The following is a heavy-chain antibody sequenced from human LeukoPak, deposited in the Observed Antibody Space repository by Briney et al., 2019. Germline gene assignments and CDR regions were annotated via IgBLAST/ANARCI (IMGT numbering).Heavy chain of an antibody. CDR2: INHGGRT. V-gene: IGHV4-34*01. CDR1: GGSFSGYY. D-gene: IGHD2-8*01. Sequence: SETLSLTCAVYGGSFSGYYWSWIRQPPGKGLEWIGEINHGGRTNYNPSLKSRVTISVDTSKNQFSLKLSSVTAADTAVYYCARGRIYCTNGVCYFRFDYWGQGTLVTVSS. CDR3: ARGRIYCTNGVCYFRFDY. J-gene: IGHJ4*02.